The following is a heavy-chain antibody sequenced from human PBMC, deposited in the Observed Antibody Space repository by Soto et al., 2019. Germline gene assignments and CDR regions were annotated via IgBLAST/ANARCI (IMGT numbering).Heavy chain of an antibody. V-gene: IGHV1-46*01. J-gene: IGHJ6*02. D-gene: IGHD2-2*02. CDR2: INPSGDTT. Sequence: QVQLVQSGAEMKKPGASVKVSCKASAYTFTSYYMHWVRQAPGQGLEWMGIINPSGDTTCSAPRYQGRVIGTSDTSTSTVDMELSSLRSADTAVYYCARERCTSPNCYIEHGMDVWGQGTTVTVAS. CDR3: ARERCTSPNCYIEHGMDV. CDR1: AYTFTSYY.